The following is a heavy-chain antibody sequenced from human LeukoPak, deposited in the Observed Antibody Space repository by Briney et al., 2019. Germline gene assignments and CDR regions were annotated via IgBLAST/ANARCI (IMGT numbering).Heavy chain of an antibody. Sequence: GGTLRLSCAASGFAFSNHGMNWVRQAPGKGLEWLSGVSPPGGGTYYADSVKGRFTISRDDSKNTLSLQMNSLRVEDTAVYYCARDLAWGAFDYWGQGTLVTVSS. D-gene: IGHD7-27*01. J-gene: IGHJ4*02. V-gene: IGHV3-23*01. CDR2: VSPPGGGT. CDR3: ARDLAWGAFDY. CDR1: GFAFSNHG.